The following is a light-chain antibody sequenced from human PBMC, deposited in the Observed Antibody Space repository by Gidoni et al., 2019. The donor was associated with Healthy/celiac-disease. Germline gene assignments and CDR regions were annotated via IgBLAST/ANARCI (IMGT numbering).Light chain of an antibody. J-gene: IGKJ3*01. CDR2: GAS. CDR1: QSVSSSY. Sequence: EIVLTQSPGTLSLSPGERATLSCRASQSVSSSYLAWYQQKPGQAPRLLIYGASSRATGIPDRFSGSGSGTDFTLTISRLEPEEFAVYYCQQYGSSPIVTFGPGTKVDIK. V-gene: IGKV3-20*01. CDR3: QQYGSSPIVT.